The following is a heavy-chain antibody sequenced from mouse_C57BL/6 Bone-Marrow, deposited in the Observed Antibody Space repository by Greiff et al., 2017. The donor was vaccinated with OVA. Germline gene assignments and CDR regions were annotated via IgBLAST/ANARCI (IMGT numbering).Heavy chain of an antibody. CDR1: GFSLTSYG. Sequence: QVQLKQSGPGLVQPSQSLSITCTVSGFSLTSYGVHWVRQSPGKGLEWLGVIWRGGSTDYNAAFMSRLSITKDNSKSQVFFKMNSLQADDTAIYYCAKNREIYYDYDEGWAMDYWGQGTSVTVSS. CDR3: AKNREIYYDYDEGWAMDY. J-gene: IGHJ4*01. CDR2: IWRGGST. V-gene: IGHV2-5*01. D-gene: IGHD2-4*01.